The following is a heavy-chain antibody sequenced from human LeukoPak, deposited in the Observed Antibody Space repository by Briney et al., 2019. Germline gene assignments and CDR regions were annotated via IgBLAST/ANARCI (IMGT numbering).Heavy chain of an antibody. D-gene: IGHD6-13*01. CDR2: ISGSGIST. CDR3: AKDRSIAAGDDAFDI. Sequence: GGSLRLSCAASGFTFSSYAMNWVRQAPGKGLEWVSHISGSGISTYYADSVKGRFTISRDNSKSTLYLQMNSLRAEDTAVYYCAKDRSIAAGDDAFDIWGQGTMVTVSS. V-gene: IGHV3-23*01. J-gene: IGHJ3*02. CDR1: GFTFSSYA.